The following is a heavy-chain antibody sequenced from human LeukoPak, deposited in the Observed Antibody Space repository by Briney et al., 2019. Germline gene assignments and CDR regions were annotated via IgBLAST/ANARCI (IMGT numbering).Heavy chain of an antibody. Sequence: GRSLRLSCAASGFAFDVHAMTWVRQAPGKGPEWAATIGGPAETFYADSVKGRFTISRDNSRNTLYLQMNSLRAEDSALYYCAKDWTSHNGVYDCLDFWGQGTRVTVS. CDR2: IGGPAET. J-gene: IGHJ4*02. D-gene: IGHD3-16*01. CDR1: GFAFDVHA. CDR3: AKDWTSHNGVYDCLDF. V-gene: IGHV3-23*01.